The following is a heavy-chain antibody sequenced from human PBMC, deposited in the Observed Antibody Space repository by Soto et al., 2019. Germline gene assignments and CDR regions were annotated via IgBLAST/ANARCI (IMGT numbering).Heavy chain of an antibody. J-gene: IGHJ6*02. Sequence: SETLSLTCAVYGGSFSGYYWSWIRQPPGKGLEWIGEINHSGSTNYNPSLKSRVTISVDTSKNQFSLKLSSVTAADTAVYYCARIRGYRGDYYYYGMDVWGQGTTVTVSS. CDR2: INHSGST. CDR1: GGSFSGYY. V-gene: IGHV4-34*01. D-gene: IGHD5-18*01. CDR3: ARIRGYRGDYYYYGMDV.